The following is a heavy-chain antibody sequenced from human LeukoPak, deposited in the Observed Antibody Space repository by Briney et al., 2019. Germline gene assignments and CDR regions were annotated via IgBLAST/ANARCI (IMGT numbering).Heavy chain of an antibody. CDR2: INPNSGGT. CDR3: ARAEKPNWGNYYYYCMDV. D-gene: IGHD7-27*01. CDR1: GYTFTGYY. Sequence: ASVKVSCKASGYTFTGYYMHWVRQAPGQGLEWMGWINPNSGGTNYAQEFQGRVTMTRDTSISTAYMELSRLRSDDTAAYYCARAEKPNWGNYYYYCMDVWGKGTTVTVSS. V-gene: IGHV1-2*02. J-gene: IGHJ6*03.